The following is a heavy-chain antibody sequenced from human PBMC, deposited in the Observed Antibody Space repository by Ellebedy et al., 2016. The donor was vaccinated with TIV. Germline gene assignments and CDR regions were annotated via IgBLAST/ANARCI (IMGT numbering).Heavy chain of an antibody. CDR1: GYMFLNHG. D-gene: IGHD4/OR15-4a*01. Sequence: AASVKVSCKASGYMFLNHGISWARHAPGQGLEWIGWINRYDGDTNHAQKFQGRISLTTDTSTQTAYMELRSLTSDDTAVYYCARTMLNNYYNGRYVWGPGTTVTVS. CDR3: ARTMLNNYYNGRYV. J-gene: IGHJ6*02. CDR2: INRYDGDT. V-gene: IGHV1-18*01.